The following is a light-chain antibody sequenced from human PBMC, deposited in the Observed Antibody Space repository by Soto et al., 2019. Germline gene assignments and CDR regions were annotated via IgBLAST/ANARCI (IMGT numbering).Light chain of an antibody. V-gene: IGKV1-39*01. Sequence: DIQMTQSPSSLSASVGDRVTLTCRASQSITRDLNWYQQKPGKAPKLLIYAASSLQSGVPSRFSGSGSGTDFTLTITILQPEDFATYYCQQSYDAHTFGQGTKLEIK. CDR3: QQSYDAHT. J-gene: IGKJ2*01. CDR2: AAS. CDR1: QSITRD.